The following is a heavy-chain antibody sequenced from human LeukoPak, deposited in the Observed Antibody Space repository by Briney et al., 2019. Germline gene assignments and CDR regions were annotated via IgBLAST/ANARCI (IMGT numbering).Heavy chain of an antibody. J-gene: IGHJ4*02. V-gene: IGHV3-21*04. D-gene: IGHD1-26*01. CDR2: ISSTSTYI. CDR3: AKGCTVGHTDDGFDY. CDR1: GFTFSSYT. Sequence: GGSLRLSCAASGFTFSSYTMNWVRQAPGKGLEWVSSISSTSTYIYYADSVKGRFTISRDNSKNTLYLQMNSLRVEDTALYYCAKGCTVGHTDDGFDYWGQGTLVTVSS.